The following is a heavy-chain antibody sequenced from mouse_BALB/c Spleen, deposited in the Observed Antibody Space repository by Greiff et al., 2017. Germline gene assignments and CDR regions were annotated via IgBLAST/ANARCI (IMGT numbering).Heavy chain of an antibody. J-gene: IGHJ1*01. CDR1: GFTFSSYG. D-gene: IGHD2-1*01. CDR2: ISSGGSYT. CDR3: ARQDYGNTDWYFDV. V-gene: IGHV5-6*01. Sequence: EVQGVESGGDLVKPGGSLKLSCAASGFTFSSYGMSWVRQTPDKRLEWVATISSGGSYTYYPDSVKGRFTISRDNAKNTLYLQMSSLKSEDTAMYYCARQDYGNTDWYFDVWGAGTTVTVSS.